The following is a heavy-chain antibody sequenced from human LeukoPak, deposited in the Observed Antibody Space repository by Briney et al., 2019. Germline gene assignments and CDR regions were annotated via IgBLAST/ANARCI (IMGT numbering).Heavy chain of an antibody. V-gene: IGHV3-23*01. J-gene: IGHJ3*02. CDR3: ARTASNYYGSGDDAFDI. CDR2: IYYSGGNT. D-gene: IGHD3-10*01. CDR1: GFMFSNFA. Sequence: PGGSLRLSCAASGFMFSNFAMSWVRQAPGKGLEWVSTIYYSGGNTYSADSVKGRFTISRDNAKNTLYLQMNNLRDEDTAVYYCARTASNYYGSGDDAFDIWGQGTMVTVSS.